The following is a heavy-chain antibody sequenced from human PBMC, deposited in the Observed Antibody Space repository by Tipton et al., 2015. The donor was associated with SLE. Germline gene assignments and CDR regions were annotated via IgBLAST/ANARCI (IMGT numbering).Heavy chain of an antibody. D-gene: IGHD3-22*01. CDR3: ARLSGYYGY. V-gene: IGHV3-43*01. CDR1: GFTFDDYT. Sequence: SLRLSCAASGFTFDDYTMHWVRQAPGKGLEWVSLISWDGGSTYYADSVKGRFTISRDNAKNSLYLQMNSLRAEDTAVYYCARLSGYYGYWGQGTLVTVSS. J-gene: IGHJ4*02. CDR2: ISWDGGST.